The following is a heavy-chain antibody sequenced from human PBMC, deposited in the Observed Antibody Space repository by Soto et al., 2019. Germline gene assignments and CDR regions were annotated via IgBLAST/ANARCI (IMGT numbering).Heavy chain of an antibody. CDR1: GVSFSGYY. J-gene: IGHJ6*02. Sequence: SETLSLTCAVYGVSFSGYYWSWIRPPPGKGLEWIGEINHSGSTNYNPSLKSRVTISVDTSKNQFSLKLSSVTAADTAVYYCARGRSNADFWSGYHYYYYGMDVWGQGTTVTVSS. D-gene: IGHD3-3*01. CDR2: INHSGST. V-gene: IGHV4-34*01. CDR3: ARGRSNADFWSGYHYYYYGMDV.